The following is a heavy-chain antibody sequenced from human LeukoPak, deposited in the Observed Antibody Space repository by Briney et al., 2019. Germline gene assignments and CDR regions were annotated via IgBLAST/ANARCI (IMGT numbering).Heavy chain of an antibody. Sequence: GASVKVSCKASGYTFTGYYMHWVRQAPGQGLEWMGWINPNSGGTNYARKFQGRVTMTRDTSISTAYMELSRLRSDDTAVYYCARGAGERVTAAWGQGTLVTVSS. J-gene: IGHJ5*02. CDR1: GYTFTGYY. V-gene: IGHV1-2*02. CDR2: INPNSGGT. D-gene: IGHD2-21*02. CDR3: ARGAGERVTAA.